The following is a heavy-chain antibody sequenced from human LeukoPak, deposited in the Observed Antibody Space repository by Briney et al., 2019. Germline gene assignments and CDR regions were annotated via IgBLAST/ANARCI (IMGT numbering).Heavy chain of an antibody. V-gene: IGHV1-69*05. D-gene: IGHD3-22*01. CDR3: ARGDRDYYDSSGYYWVY. CDR2: IIPIFGTA. CDR1: GGTFSSYA. J-gene: IGHJ4*02. Sequence: SVKVSCKASGGTFSSYAISWVRQAPGQGLEWMGRIIPIFGTANNAQKFQGRVTMTTDESTSTAYMELSSLRSEDTAVYFCARGDRDYYDSSGYYWVYWGQGTLVTVSS.